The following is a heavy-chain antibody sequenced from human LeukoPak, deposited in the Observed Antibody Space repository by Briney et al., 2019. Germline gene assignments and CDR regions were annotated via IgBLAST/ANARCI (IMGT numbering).Heavy chain of an antibody. Sequence: SETLSLTCTVSGGSIGSGGYYWSWIRQHPGKGLEWIGYIYYSGSTYYNPSLKSRVTISVDTSKNQFSLKLSSVTAADTAVYYCARGGDYGDHFDYWGQGTLVTVSS. CDR1: GGSIGSGGYY. V-gene: IGHV4-31*03. D-gene: IGHD4-17*01. CDR3: ARGGDYGDHFDY. CDR2: IYYSGST. J-gene: IGHJ4*02.